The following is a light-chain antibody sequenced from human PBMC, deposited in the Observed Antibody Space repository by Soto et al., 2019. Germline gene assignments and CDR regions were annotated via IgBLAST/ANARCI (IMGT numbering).Light chain of an antibody. CDR2: KAS. CDR1: QSISSW. CDR3: QQYNSYWT. V-gene: IGKV1-5*03. Sequence: DIQMTQSPSTLSASVGDRVTITCRASQSISSWLAWYQQKPGKAPKLLIYKASSLESGVPSRFSGSGSGTEFTLSISSLQPDDFVTYYCQQYNSYWTFGQGTNVEIK. J-gene: IGKJ1*01.